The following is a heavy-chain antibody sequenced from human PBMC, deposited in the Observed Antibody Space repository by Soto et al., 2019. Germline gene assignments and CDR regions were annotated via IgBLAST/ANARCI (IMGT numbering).Heavy chain of an antibody. CDR1: GFTFINYW. CDR3: ARGVRGHYGKDV. Sequence: EVQLVESGGGLVQPGGSLRLSCAASGFTFINYWIPWVRQAPGKGLMWVSRINGDGTTTNYADSVRGRFAISRDNAENTVYLQMNSLRAEDTALYYCARGVRGHYGKDVWGQGTTVTVSS. D-gene: IGHD3-10*01. CDR2: INGDGTTT. J-gene: IGHJ6*02. V-gene: IGHV3-74*01.